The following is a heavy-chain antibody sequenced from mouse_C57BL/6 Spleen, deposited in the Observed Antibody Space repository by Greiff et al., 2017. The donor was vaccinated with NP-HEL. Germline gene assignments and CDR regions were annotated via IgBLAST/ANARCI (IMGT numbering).Heavy chain of an antibody. J-gene: IGHJ2*01. CDR3: AREGYGSSRDY. D-gene: IGHD1-1*01. CDR1: GYAFSSSW. Sequence: VQLQQSGPELVKPGASVKISCKASGYAFSSSWMNWVKQRPGKGLEWIGRIYPGDGDTNYNGKFKGKATLTADKSSSTAYMQLSSLTSEDSAVYFCAREGYGSSRDYWGQGTTLTVSS. V-gene: IGHV1-82*01. CDR2: IYPGDGDT.